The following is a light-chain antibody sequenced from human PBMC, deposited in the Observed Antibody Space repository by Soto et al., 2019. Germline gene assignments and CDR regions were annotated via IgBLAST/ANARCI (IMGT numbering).Light chain of an antibody. V-gene: IGKV1-39*01. CDR3: QQSYSTPIT. Sequence: DIQMTQSPSSLSASVGDRVTITCQASQNINNYLNWYQQKPGKAPKVLIYAASNLQSGVPSRFSGSGSGTDFTLTISSLQPEDFATYYCQQSYSTPITFGQGTRLEI. J-gene: IGKJ5*01. CDR1: QNINNY. CDR2: AAS.